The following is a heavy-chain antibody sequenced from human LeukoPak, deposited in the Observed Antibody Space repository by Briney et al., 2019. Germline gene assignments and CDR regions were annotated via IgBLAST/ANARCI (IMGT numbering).Heavy chain of an antibody. Sequence: PGGSLRLSCAASGFTFRNAWMSWVRQAPGKGLEWVGRIKSKNNGGTTDYAAPVTGRFTVSRDDSRNTLYLQMNSLKTEDTGVYYCTTGSTSDYGSGSYTTIDYWGQGTLVTVSS. V-gene: IGHV3-15*01. CDR3: TTGSTSDYGSGSYTTIDY. CDR2: IKSKNNGGTT. J-gene: IGHJ4*02. CDR1: GFTFRNAW. D-gene: IGHD3-10*01.